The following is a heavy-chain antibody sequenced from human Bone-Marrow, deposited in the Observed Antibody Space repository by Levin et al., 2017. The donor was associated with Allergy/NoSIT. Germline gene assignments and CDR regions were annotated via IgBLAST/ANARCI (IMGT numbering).Heavy chain of an antibody. CDR3: AKDISGDGSNFDH. CDR2: ITWNRGKK. J-gene: IGHJ4*02. V-gene: IGHV3-9*01. D-gene: IGHD5-24*01. Sequence: SGGSLRLSCAVSGFNVDDYAMHWVRQAPGKGLEWVSGITWNRGKKDYADSVKGRFTISRDNAKNSLYLQMNSLRTEDTALYYCAKDISGDGSNFDHWGQGPLVTVSS. CDR1: GFNVDDYA.